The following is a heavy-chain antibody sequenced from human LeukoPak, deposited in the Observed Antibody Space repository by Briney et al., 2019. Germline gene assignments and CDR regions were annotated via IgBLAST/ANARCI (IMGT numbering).Heavy chain of an antibody. Sequence: GGSLRLSCAASGFTFSRYTMNWVRQAPGKGLEWVSSISSSSNYIYYADSVKGRFTISRDNAKNSLWLQMNSLRAEDTAVYYCARELDYTNTDFGYWGQGALVTVSS. CDR1: GFTFSRYT. CDR2: ISSSSNYI. J-gene: IGHJ4*02. D-gene: IGHD3/OR15-3a*01. CDR3: ARELDYTNTDFGY. V-gene: IGHV3-21*01.